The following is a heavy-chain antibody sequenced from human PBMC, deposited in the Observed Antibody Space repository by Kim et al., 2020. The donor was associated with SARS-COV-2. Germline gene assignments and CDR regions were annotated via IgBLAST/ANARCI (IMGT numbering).Heavy chain of an antibody. V-gene: IGHV4-39*07. D-gene: IGHD2-15*01. CDR3: ARMVVVVAAVDAFDI. Sequence: PSLKSRVTISVDTSKNQFSLKLSSVTAADTAVYYCARMVVVVAAVDAFDIWGQGTMVTVSS. J-gene: IGHJ3*02.